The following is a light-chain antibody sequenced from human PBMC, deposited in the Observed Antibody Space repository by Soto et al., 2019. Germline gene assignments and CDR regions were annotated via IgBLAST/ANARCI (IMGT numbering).Light chain of an antibody. CDR2: EDS. V-gene: IGLV2-23*02. Sequence: QSALTQPASVSGSPGQSITISCTGTSSDVGNYNAVSWYQQHPGKAPKLMIYEDSKRPSGVSNRFYGSKSGSTASLAVAGLQGEEEADCCCCSYAGSTTFAVFGGGTKLTVL. CDR3: CSYAGSTTFAV. CDR1: SSDVGNYNA. J-gene: IGLJ3*02.